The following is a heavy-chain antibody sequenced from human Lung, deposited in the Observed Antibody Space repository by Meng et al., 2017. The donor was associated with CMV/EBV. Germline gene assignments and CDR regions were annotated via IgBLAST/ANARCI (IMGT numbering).Heavy chain of an antibody. CDR1: GFTFSDAG. J-gene: IGHJ4*02. D-gene: IGHD3-22*01. Sequence: GEXXKISCSASGFTFSDAGLHWVRQASGRGLEWIGRIRNRANSHATAYVASVKGRFTISRDDSKNTMYLDMNSLKTDDTAVYYCSRGDSNGPLYWGPGTLVTVSS. V-gene: IGHV3-73*01. CDR2: IRNRANSHAT. CDR3: SRGDSNGPLY.